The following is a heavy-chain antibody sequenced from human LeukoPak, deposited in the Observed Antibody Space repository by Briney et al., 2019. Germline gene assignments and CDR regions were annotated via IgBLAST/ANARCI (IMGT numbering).Heavy chain of an antibody. CDR2: IYTSGST. Sequence: SETLSLTCAVYGGSFSGYYWSWIRQPPGKGLEWIGRIYTSGSTNYNPSLKSRVTISVDTSKNQFSLKLSSVTAADTAVYYCAREEDSSGWGYYFDYWGQGTLVTVSS. D-gene: IGHD3-22*01. CDR1: GGSFSGYY. CDR3: AREEDSSGWGYYFDY. V-gene: IGHV4-59*10. J-gene: IGHJ4*02.